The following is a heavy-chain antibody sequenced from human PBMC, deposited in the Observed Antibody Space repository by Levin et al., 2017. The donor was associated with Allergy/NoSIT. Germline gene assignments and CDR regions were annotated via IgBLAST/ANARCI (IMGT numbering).Heavy chain of an antibody. V-gene: IGHV4-39*02. CDR2: IYYDGDA. J-gene: IGHJ3*01. D-gene: IGHD2-21*01. CDR1: GGSITNTNYY. CDR3: SSGFVLLVASTVSSDAYNSFDV. Sequence: SETLSLTCSVSGGSITNTNYYWVWIRQPPGKGLEWVGTIYYDGDAYYNPSLRSRVTLSVDTSRNHFSLRLTSVTAADTAVYYCSSGFVLLVASTVSSDAYNSFDVWGQGTMVTVSS.